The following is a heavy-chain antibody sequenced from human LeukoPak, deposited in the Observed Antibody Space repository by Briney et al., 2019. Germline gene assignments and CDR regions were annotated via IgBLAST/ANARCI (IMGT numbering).Heavy chain of an antibody. V-gene: IGHV3-7*02. CDR3: TRVGRPDRAQYYGSGSYYNAPY. Sequence: GGSLRLSCAASGFTFSSYWMSWVRQAPGKGLEWVANIKQDGSEKYYVDSVRGRFTISRDNAKNTLSLQMNGLRAEDTAVYFCTRVGRPDRAQYYGSGSYYNAPYWGQGTLVTVSS. D-gene: IGHD3-10*01. CDR2: IKQDGSEK. J-gene: IGHJ4*02. CDR1: GFTFSSYW.